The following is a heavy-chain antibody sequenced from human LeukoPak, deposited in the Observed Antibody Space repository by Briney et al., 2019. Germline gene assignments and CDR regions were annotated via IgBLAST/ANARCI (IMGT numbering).Heavy chain of an antibody. J-gene: IGHJ5*02. CDR2: IYQSGST. V-gene: IGHV4-38-2*02. CDR1: GYSISSGYY. CDR3: ARDLGGSYSSETWFDP. D-gene: IGHD1-26*01. Sequence: SETLSLTCTVSGYSISSGYYWGWIRQPPGKGLEWIGSIYQSGSTYYNPSLKSRVTISVDTSKNQFSLKMSSVTAADTAVYYCARDLGGSYSSETWFDPWGQGTLVTVSS.